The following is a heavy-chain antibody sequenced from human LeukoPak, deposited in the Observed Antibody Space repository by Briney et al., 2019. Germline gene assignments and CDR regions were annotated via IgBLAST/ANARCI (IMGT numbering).Heavy chain of an antibody. CDR3: ARVDRAYSSSSRYFDY. J-gene: IGHJ4*02. Sequence: SVKVSCKASGYTFTSYDINWVRQAPGQGLEWMGGIIPIFGTANYAQKFQGRVTITADESTSTAYMELSSLRSEDTAVYYCARVDRAYSSSSRYFDYWGQGTLVTVSS. V-gene: IGHV1-69*13. CDR1: GYTFTSYD. CDR2: IIPIFGTA. D-gene: IGHD6-6*01.